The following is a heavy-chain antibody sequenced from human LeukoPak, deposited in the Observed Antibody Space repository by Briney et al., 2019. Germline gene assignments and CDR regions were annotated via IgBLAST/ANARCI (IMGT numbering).Heavy chain of an antibody. CDR1: GGSISSYY. V-gene: IGHV4-59*01. J-gene: IGHJ4*02. D-gene: IGHD5-18*01. Sequence: SETLSLTCTVSGGSISSYYWSWIRQPPGKGLEWIGYIYYSGSTNYNPFLKSRVTISVDTSKNQFSLKLSSVTAADTAVYYCARGGYSYGTPNGDFDYWGQGTLVTVSS. CDR3: ARGGYSYGTPNGDFDY. CDR2: IYYSGST.